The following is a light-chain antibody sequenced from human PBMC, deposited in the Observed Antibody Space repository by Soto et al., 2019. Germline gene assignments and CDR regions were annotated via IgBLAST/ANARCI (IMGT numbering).Light chain of an antibody. CDR3: QQYETFSGT. CDR2: DAS. Sequence: DIQMTQSPSTLSASVGDRVTITCRASQTISSWLAWYQQKPGEATKLLIYDASALPRGVPSRFSGSGSGTKFTLTIASLQPDDFATYYCQQYETFSGTFGPGTKVDIK. CDR1: QTISSW. V-gene: IGKV1-5*01. J-gene: IGKJ1*01.